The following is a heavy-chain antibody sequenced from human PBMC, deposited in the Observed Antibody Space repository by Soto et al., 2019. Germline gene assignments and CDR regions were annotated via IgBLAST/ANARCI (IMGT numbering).Heavy chain of an antibody. V-gene: IGHV3-21*01. Sequence: EVQMVESGGGLVKPGGSLRLSCAASGFTFSSYSMNWVRQAPGKGLEWDSSISISSSYIYYADSVKGRFTISRDTAKNSLYLQMNSLRAEDTAVYYCARDGVYMVRGVTPYYYYGMDVWGQGTTVTVSS. CDR1: GFTFSSYS. CDR3: ARDGVYMVRGVTPYYYYGMDV. J-gene: IGHJ6*02. D-gene: IGHD3-10*01. CDR2: ISISSSYI.